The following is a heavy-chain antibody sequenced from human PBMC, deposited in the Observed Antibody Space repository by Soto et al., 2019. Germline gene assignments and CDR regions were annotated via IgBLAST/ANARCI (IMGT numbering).Heavy chain of an antibody. D-gene: IGHD2-21*02. J-gene: IGHJ4*02. CDR3: AKVKGRAYCGGDCYSTDYFDY. Sequence: GGSLRLSCAASGFTFSSYGMHWVRQAPGKGPEWVAVISYDGSNKYYADSVKGRFTISRDNSKNTLYLQMNSLRAEDTAVYYCAKVKGRAYCGGDCYSTDYFDYWGQGTLVTVSS. CDR2: ISYDGSNK. CDR1: GFTFSSYG. V-gene: IGHV3-30*18.